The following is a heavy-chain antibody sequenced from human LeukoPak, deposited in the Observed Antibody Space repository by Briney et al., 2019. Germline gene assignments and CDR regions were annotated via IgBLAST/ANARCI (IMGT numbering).Heavy chain of an antibody. Sequence: FDTLCLSCAVEGGSFSGYCWSWSRQPPGKRLEWIGEINHSGSTNYNPSLKSRVTISEDTSKNQFSLKLSSVTAADTAVYYCARGPDYDFWGADYYYGMDVWGQGTTVTVSS. J-gene: IGHJ6*02. CDR1: GGSFSGYC. CDR2: INHSGST. CDR3: ARGPDYDFWGADYYYGMDV. V-gene: IGHV4-34*01. D-gene: IGHD3-3*01.